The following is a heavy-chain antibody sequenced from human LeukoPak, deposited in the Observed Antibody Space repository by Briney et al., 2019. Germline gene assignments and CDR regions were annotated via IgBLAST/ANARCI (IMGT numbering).Heavy chain of an antibody. CDR1: GYTLTELS. J-gene: IGHJ4*02. Sequence: ASVKVSCKVSGYTLTELSMHWVRQAPGKGLEWMGGFDPEDGETIYAQKFQGRLTVTRDTSTSTAYMELQSLTSDDTAVYYCARADIIVVAAAAPVGSAFEYWGQGAQITVS. D-gene: IGHD2-15*01. CDR2: FDPEDGET. V-gene: IGHV1-24*01. CDR3: ARADIIVVAAAAPVGSAFEY.